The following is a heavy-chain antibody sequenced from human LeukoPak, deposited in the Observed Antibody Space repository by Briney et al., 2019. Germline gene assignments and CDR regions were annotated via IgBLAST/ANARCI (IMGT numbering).Heavy chain of an antibody. CDR1: GGSFSGYY. CDR3: ARGGGGGIDCSSTSCYANWFDP. J-gene: IGHJ5*02. D-gene: IGHD2-2*01. V-gene: IGHV4-34*01. CDR2: INHSGST. Sequence: KPSETLSLTCAVYGGSFSGYYWSWIRQPPGKGLEWIGEINHSGSTNYNPSLKSRVTISVNTSNNQFSLKLSFVTAGDTVVYYCARGGGGGIDCSSTSCYANWFDPWGQGTLVTVSS.